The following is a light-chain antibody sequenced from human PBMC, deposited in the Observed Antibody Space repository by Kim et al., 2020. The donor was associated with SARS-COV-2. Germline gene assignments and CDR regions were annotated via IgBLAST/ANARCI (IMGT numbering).Light chain of an antibody. CDR3: SSYTSSSTLV. J-gene: IGLJ2*01. V-gene: IGLV2-14*04. CDR1: SSDVGGYNY. Sequence: QSITISSTVTSSDVGGYNYVSWYQQHPGKAPKLMIYDVSKRPSGVSNRFSGSKAGNTASLTISGLQAEDEADYYCSSYTSSSTLVFGGGTQLTVL. CDR2: DVS.